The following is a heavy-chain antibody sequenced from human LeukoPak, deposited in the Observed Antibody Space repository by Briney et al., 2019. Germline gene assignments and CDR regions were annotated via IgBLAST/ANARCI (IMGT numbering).Heavy chain of an antibody. CDR3: ARDFSKYSGSYCDH. V-gene: IGHV3-33*01. D-gene: IGHD1-26*01. CDR1: GFTFSSYA. Sequence: GGSLRLSCAASGFTFSSYAMHWVRQAPGKGLEWVAVIWYDGSNKYYADSVKGRFTVSRDNSKSTLHLQMNSLRAEDTAVYYCARDFSKYSGSYCDHWGQGTMVTVSS. CDR2: IWYDGSNK. J-gene: IGHJ4*02.